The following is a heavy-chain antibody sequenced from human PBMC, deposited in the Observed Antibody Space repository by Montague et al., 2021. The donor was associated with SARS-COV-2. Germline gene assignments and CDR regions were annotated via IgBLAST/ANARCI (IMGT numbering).Heavy chain of an antibody. CDR1: GFNFGVYE. V-gene: IGHV3-48*03. Sequence: SLRLSCAASGFNFGVYEMNWVRPTPGKGLEWVSYINGGSSVMYYADSVMGRFTISRDNAEISLYLQMNSLRAEDTAVYYCATAVPVADDSWGQGTLVTVSS. CDR2: INGGSSVM. D-gene: IGHD2-2*01. J-gene: IGHJ5*02. CDR3: ATAVPVADDS.